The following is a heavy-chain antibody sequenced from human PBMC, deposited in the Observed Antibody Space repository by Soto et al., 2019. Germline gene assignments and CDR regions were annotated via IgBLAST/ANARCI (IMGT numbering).Heavy chain of an antibody. V-gene: IGHV4-61*08. CDR3: ARHDYADRTFDL. CDR2: SQYRGDT. D-gene: IGHD5-12*01. Sequence: QVLLQEPGPGQVRPSETLSLTCIVSGGPVGSGAYYWSWIGQPPGSALEWIGYSQYRGDTNYNSSVKSRVTISVDRSRNRFSLKLTSVTAADTAFYYCARHDYADRTFDLWGQGTKVTVSS. J-gene: IGHJ3*01. CDR1: GGPVGSGAYY.